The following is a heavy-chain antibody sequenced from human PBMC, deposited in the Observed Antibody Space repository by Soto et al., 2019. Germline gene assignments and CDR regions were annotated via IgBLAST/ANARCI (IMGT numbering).Heavy chain of an antibody. CDR1: GFSLSKDTMG. J-gene: IGHJ4*02. CDR2: IFWNDEK. D-gene: IGHD2-21*02. Sequence: SGPTLVNPTETLTLTCTVSGFSLSKDTMGVSWIRQPPGKALEWLAHIFWNDEKAYGTSLKSRLTISKDTSKSQVVLTMTNVDPVDAATYYCARVLDCGGDCYVIDYWGQGTLVTVSS. CDR3: ARVLDCGGDCYVIDY. V-gene: IGHV2-26*01.